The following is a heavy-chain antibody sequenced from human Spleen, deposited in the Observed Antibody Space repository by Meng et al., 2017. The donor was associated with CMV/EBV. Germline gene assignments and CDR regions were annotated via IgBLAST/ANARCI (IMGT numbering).Heavy chain of an antibody. Sequence: ASVKVSCKASGYTFTNYDINWVRQATGQGLEWMGWINSNSGHTGYAQNFQGRVTVTRDTSITTAYMELRSLRSDDTAVYYCARVIGYTTSEEDYWGQGTLVTSPQ. D-gene: IGHD6-6*01. J-gene: IGHJ4*02. CDR3: ARVIGYTTSEEDY. CDR2: INSNSGHT. CDR1: GYTFTNYD. V-gene: IGHV1-8*03.